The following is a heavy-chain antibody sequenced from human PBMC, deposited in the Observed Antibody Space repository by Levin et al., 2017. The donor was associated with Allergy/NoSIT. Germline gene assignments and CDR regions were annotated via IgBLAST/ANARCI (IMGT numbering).Heavy chain of an antibody. CDR2: ILYDGSFQ. J-gene: IGHJ5*01. Sequence: GGSLRLSCATSGFTFSTYAMHWVRQAPGKGLEWVAVILYDGSFQRYGDSVKGRFTISRDNSKDTMYLQMDSLRPEDTAVYFCARESSGHNTYISLDSWGQGTLVTVSS. CDR1: GFTFSTYA. V-gene: IGHV3-30*03. D-gene: IGHD5-24*01. CDR3: ARESSGHNTYISLDS.